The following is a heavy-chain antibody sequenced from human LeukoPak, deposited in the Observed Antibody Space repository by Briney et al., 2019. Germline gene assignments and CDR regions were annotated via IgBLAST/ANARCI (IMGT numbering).Heavy chain of an antibody. CDR1: GYTFTGYY. CDR3: ARLWVNEAVGATY. J-gene: IGHJ4*02. Sequence: ASVKVSCKASGYTFTGYYMHWVRQAPGQGLEWMGWINPNSGGTNYARKFQDRVTMTSDTSISTAYMELSRLRSDDTALYYCARLWVNEAVGATYWGQGTLVTVSS. D-gene: IGHD1-26*01. V-gene: IGHV1-2*02. CDR2: INPNSGGT.